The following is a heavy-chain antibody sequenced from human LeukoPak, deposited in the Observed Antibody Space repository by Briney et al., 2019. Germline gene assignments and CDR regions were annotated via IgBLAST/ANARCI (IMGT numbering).Heavy chain of an antibody. V-gene: IGHV3-30*02. CDR1: GFTFSSYG. Sequence: GGSLRLSCAASGFTFSSYGMHWVRQAPGKGLEWVAFIRYDGSNKYYADSVKGRFTISRDNAKNSLYLQMNSLRAEDTAVYYCARVGGITLALAPSPFPDYNYYYMDVWGKGTTVTVSS. CDR3: ARVGGITLALAPSPFPDYNYYYMDV. D-gene: IGHD3-10*01. J-gene: IGHJ6*03. CDR2: IRYDGSNK.